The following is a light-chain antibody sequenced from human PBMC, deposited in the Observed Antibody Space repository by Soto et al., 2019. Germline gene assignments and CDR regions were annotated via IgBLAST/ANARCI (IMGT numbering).Light chain of an antibody. J-gene: IGLJ2*01. CDR3: QSYDSSLNVV. Sequence: QSVLTQPPSVSGGPGQRVTISCTGSSSNIGAGYDVHWYQQLPGTAPKLLIYGNSNRPSGVPDRFSGSKSGTSASLAITGLHAEDEADYYCQSYDSSLNVVFGGGTQLTVL. V-gene: IGLV1-40*01. CDR1: SSNIGAGYD. CDR2: GNS.